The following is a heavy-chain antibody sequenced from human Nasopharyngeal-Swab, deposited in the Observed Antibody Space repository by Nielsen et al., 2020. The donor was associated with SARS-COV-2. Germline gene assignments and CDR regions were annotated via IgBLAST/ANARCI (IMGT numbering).Heavy chain of an antibody. Sequence: WVGQAPGQGLEWMGGIIPIFGTANYAQKCQGRVTTTADESTSTAYMELSSLRPEDTAVYYCARVRSGHNGEGGAFDIWGQGTMVTVSS. CDR3: ARVRSGHNGEGGAFDI. D-gene: IGHD6-19*01. J-gene: IGHJ3*02. V-gene: IGHV1-69*01. CDR2: IIPIFGTA.